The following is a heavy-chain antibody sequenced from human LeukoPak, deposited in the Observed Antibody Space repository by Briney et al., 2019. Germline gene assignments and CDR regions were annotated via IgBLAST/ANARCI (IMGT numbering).Heavy chain of an antibody. V-gene: IGHV4-59*01. Sequence: PSETLSLTCTVSGGSISSYYWSWIRQPPGKGLEWIGYIYYSGSTNYNPSLKSRVTISVDTSKNQFSLKLSSVTAADTAVYYCARDPDCSGGSCYSFREHNWFDPWGQGTLVTVSS. CDR1: GGSISSYY. D-gene: IGHD2-15*01. CDR2: IYYSGST. J-gene: IGHJ5*02. CDR3: ARDPDCSGGSCYSFREHNWFDP.